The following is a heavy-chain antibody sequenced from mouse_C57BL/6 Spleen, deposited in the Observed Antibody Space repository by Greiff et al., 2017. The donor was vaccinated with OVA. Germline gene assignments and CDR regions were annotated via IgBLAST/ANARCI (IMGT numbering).Heavy chain of an antibody. J-gene: IGHJ4*01. CDR2: ILPGSGST. CDR1: GYTFTGYW. Sequence: QVQLQQSGAELMKPGASVKLSCKATGYTFTGYWIEWVKQRPGHGLEWIGEILPGSGSTNYNEKFKGKATFTADTSSNTAYMQLRSLTTADSAIYYCARIETTMVTTRYAMDYWGQGTSVTVSS. D-gene: IGHD2-2*01. V-gene: IGHV1-9*01. CDR3: ARIETTMVTTRYAMDY.